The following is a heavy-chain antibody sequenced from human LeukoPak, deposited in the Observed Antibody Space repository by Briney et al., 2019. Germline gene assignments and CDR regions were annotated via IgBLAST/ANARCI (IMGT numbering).Heavy chain of an antibody. V-gene: IGHV1-2*02. CDR2: INPNSGGT. Sequence: GASLKFSCKASGYTVTGYYMHWVRQAPGQGLEWMGWINPNSGGTNYAQKFQGRVTMTRDTSISTAYMELSRLRSDDTAVYYCARDRGIRDVVVVAATLTNWGQGTLVTVSS. CDR3: ARDRGIRDVVVVAATLTN. D-gene: IGHD2-15*01. J-gene: IGHJ4*02. CDR1: GYTVTGYY.